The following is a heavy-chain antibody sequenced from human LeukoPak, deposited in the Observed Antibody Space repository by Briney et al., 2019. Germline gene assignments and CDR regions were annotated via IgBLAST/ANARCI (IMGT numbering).Heavy chain of an antibody. CDR3: ARASGSYGSGSYYYYGMDV. V-gene: IGHV4-38-2*01. J-gene: IGHJ6*04. CDR1: GYSISSGYY. Sequence: PSETLSLTCAVSGYSISSGYYWGWIRQPPGRGWGWIGSAFHSGSTYYNPSLKSRVNMSVDTSKNQISLKLSSVTAADTAVYYCARASGSYGSGSYYYYGMDVWGKGTTVTVSS. CDR2: AFHSGST. D-gene: IGHD3-10*01.